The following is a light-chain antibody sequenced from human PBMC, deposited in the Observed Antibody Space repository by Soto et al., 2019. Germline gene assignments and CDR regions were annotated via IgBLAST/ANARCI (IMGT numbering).Light chain of an antibody. CDR1: QSVGSTF. CDR2: GVS. J-gene: IGKJ1*01. CDR3: GQLVSAPPRT. V-gene: IGKV3-20*01. Sequence: EIVLTQSPGTLSVSPGERATLSCRASQSVGSTFLAWYQQKPRQAPRLLIYGVSKWATGIPDRFSGSGSGTDFILDISRLEPEDCAVYYCGQLVSAPPRTFGQGTKVEIK.